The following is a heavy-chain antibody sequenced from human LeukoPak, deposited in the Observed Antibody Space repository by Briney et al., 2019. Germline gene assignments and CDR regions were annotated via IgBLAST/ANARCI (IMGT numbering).Heavy chain of an antibody. CDR2: INPNTGYP. CDR3: ARGQPYGNYNYFDS. J-gene: IGHJ5*01. CDR1: GYTFSGYF. Sequence: GASVKVSCKASGYTFSGYFLHGVRQAPGQGGEWMGRINPNTGYPNHAQNLQGRVTMTRDTSISTAYMELSRLTTDDTAVYFCARGQPYGNYNYFDSWGQGTLVTVSS. V-gene: IGHV1-2*06. D-gene: IGHD4-11*01.